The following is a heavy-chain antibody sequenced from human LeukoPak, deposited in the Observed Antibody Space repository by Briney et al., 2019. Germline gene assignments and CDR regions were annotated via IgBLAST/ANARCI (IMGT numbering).Heavy chain of an antibody. D-gene: IGHD6-13*01. J-gene: IGHJ4*02. CDR3: AKALEQETVIALDS. CDR1: GFTFSTYA. CDR2: ISGSGGST. V-gene: IGHV3-23*01. Sequence: GGSLRLSCAASGFTFSTYAMSWVRQAPGKGLEWVSAISGSGGSTYYADSVQGRCTIPRDNSKNTLYLQMNSLRAEDTSIYFCAKALEQETVIALDSWGQGTLVTVSS.